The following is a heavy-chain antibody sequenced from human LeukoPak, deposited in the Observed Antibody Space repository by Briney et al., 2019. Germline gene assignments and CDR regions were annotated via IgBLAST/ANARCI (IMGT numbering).Heavy chain of an antibody. D-gene: IGHD6-19*01. Sequence: ASVKVSCKASGYTFTSYGIRWVRQAPGQGLEWMGWISAYNGNTNYAQKLQGRVTMTTDTSTSTAYMGLRSLRSDDTAVYYCASSDSSGWSPEVRYYYYGMDVWGQGTTVTVSS. V-gene: IGHV1-18*01. CDR3: ASSDSSGWSPEVRYYYYGMDV. J-gene: IGHJ6*02. CDR1: GYTFTSYG. CDR2: ISAYNGNT.